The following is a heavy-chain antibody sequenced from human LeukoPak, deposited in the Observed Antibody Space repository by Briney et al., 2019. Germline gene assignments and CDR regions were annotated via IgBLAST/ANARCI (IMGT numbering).Heavy chain of an antibody. Sequence: GGSLRLSCAASGFTFSSYSMNWVRQAPGKGLEWVSSISSRSSYIYYADSVKGRFTISRDNAKNSLYLQMNSLRAEDTAVYYCASDRGEYFDYWGQGTLVTVSS. CDR3: ASDRGEYFDY. V-gene: IGHV3-21*01. CDR1: GFTFSSYS. J-gene: IGHJ4*02. D-gene: IGHD3-10*01. CDR2: ISSRSSYI.